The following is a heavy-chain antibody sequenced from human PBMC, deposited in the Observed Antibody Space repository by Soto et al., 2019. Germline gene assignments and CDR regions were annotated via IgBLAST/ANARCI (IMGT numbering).Heavy chain of an antibody. CDR3: ARDPHDFWTSYWFDP. J-gene: IGHJ5*02. CDR2: ISAYDGKT. Sequence: ASVKVSCKASGYPFRTYGINWVRQAPGQGLELMGWISAYDGKTTYAEKFQDRLTLTTDRSASTAYMELTSLRADDTAVYYCARDPHDFWTSYWFDPWGQGTLVTVSS. D-gene: IGHD3-3*01. V-gene: IGHV1-18*01. CDR1: GYPFRTYG.